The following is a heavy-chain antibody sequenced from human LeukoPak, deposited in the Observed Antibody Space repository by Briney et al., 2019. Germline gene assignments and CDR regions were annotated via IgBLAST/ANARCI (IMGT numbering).Heavy chain of an antibody. CDR2: IYYSGGT. CDR1: GGSISSSSYY. D-gene: IGHD1-26*01. CDR3: ARDREVGATGYYFDY. Sequence: SETLSLTCTVSGGSISSSSYYWGWIRQPPGKGLEWIGSIYYSGGTYYNPSLKSRVTISVDTSKNHFSLRLSSVTAADTAVYYCARDREVGATGYYFDYWGQGTLVTVSS. J-gene: IGHJ4*02. V-gene: IGHV4-39*02.